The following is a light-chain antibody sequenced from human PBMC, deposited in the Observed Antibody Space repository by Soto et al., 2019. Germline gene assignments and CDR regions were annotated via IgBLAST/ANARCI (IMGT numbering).Light chain of an antibody. CDR3: QTWGTGIRV. V-gene: IGLV4-69*01. J-gene: IGLJ3*02. Sequence: QSVLTQSPSASASLGASVKLTCTLSSGHSRYAIAWHQQQPEKGPRYLMKVNSDGSHNKGDGIPGRFSGSSSGAERYLTISSLQSEDEADYYCQTWGTGIRVFGGGTKLTVL. CDR2: VNSDGSH. CDR1: SGHSRYA.